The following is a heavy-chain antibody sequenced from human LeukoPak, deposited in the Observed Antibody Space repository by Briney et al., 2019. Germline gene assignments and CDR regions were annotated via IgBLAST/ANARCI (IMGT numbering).Heavy chain of an antibody. V-gene: IGHV1-69*05. D-gene: IGHD6-13*01. CDR1: GGTFSSYA. J-gene: IGHJ4*02. Sequence: ASVKVSCRASGGTFSSYAISWVRQAPGQGLEWMGRIIPIFGTANYAQKFQGRVTITTDESTSTAYMELSSLRSDDTAVYYCARGSSSWPYPSDYWGQGTLVTVSS. CDR2: IIPIFGTA. CDR3: ARGSSSWPYPSDY.